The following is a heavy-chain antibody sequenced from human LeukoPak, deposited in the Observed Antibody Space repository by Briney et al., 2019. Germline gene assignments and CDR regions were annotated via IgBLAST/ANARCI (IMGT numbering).Heavy chain of an antibody. CDR1: GGSISSGGYY. J-gene: IGHJ6*02. V-gene: IGHV4-31*03. D-gene: IGHD7-27*01. CDR2: IYYSGST. CDR3: ARDQQGSYYYYYGMDV. Sequence: SQTLSLTCTVSGGSISSGGYYWSWIRQHPGKGLEWIGYIYYSGSTYYNPFLKSRVTISVDTSKNQFSLKLSSVTAADTAVYYCARDQQGSYYYYYGMDVWGQGTTVTVSS.